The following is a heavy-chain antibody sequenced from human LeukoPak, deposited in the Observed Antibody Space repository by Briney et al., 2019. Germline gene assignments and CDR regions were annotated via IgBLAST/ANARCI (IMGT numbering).Heavy chain of an antibody. CDR1: GGSISSYY. CDR2: IYYSGST. Sequence: PSETLSLTCTVSGGSISSYYWSWIRQPPGKGLEWIGYIYYSGSTNYNPSLKSRVTISVDTSKNQFSLKLSSVTAADTAVYYCARDSQYDSSEDDAFDIWGQGTMVTVSS. V-gene: IGHV4-59*01. D-gene: IGHD3-22*01. CDR3: ARDSQYDSSEDDAFDI. J-gene: IGHJ3*02.